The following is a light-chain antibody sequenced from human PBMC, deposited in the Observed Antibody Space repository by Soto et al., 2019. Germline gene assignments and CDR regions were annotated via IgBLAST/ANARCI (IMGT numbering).Light chain of an antibody. CDR2: GAS. Sequence: EIGLTQTPGTLSLTPGERATRSCMACLSVGSSFSWYQQKPGQAPRLLFYGASTRATAIPDRFSGSGFGTDFTLTITILQPEDFAVYYCQHYGYSPQTFGPGTKVDI. J-gene: IGKJ1*01. CDR1: LSVGSS. CDR3: QHYGYSPQT. V-gene: IGKV3-20*01.